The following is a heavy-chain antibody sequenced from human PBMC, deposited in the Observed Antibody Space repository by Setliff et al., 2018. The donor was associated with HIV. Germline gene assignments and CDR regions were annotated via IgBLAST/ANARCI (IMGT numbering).Heavy chain of an antibody. V-gene: IGHV1-2*02. D-gene: IGHD6-6*01. CDR1: GYTFTGYY. Sequence: ASVKVSCKASGYTFTGYYMHWVRQAPGQGLEWMGWINPNSGNTNYAQKFQERVSITRDMSTSSAYMELSNLRSEDTAVYYCAADLIIAGRLDYYYMDVWGKGTTVTVSS. CDR2: INPNSGNT. CDR3: AADLIIAGRLDYYYMDV. J-gene: IGHJ6*03.